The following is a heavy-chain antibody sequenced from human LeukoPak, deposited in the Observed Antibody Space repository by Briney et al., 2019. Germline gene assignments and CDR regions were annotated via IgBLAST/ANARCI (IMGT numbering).Heavy chain of an antibody. CDR3: ARGDSSVWDVFDY. D-gene: IGHD6-19*01. CDR1: GGSFSGYY. J-gene: IGHJ4*02. Sequence: SETLSLPCAVYGGSFSGYYWSWIRQPPGKGLEWIGEINHSGSTNYNPSLKSRVTISVDTSKNQFSLKLSSVTAADTAVYYCARGDSSVWDVFDYWGQGTLVTVSS. V-gene: IGHV4-34*01. CDR2: INHSGST.